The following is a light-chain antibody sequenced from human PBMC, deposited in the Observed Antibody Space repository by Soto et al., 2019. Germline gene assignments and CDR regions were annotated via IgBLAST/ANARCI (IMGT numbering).Light chain of an antibody. J-gene: IGLJ1*01. CDR2: EVS. CDR3: SSYTSISTLV. Sequence: QSALTQPASVSGSPGQSITISCTGTSSDVGGYNYVSWYQQHPGKAPKLMIYEVSSRPSGVSNRFSGSKSGNTASLNISGLQAEDEADYYCSSYTSISTLVFGTGTKV. CDR1: SSDVGGYNY. V-gene: IGLV2-14*01.